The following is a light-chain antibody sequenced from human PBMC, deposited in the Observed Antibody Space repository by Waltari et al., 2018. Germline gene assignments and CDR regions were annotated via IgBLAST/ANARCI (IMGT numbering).Light chain of an antibody. CDR3: NSYTSSSTSYVV. Sequence: QSALTQPSSVSGSPGQSMTIPCTGTSSDVGGYNYVPWYQQHPGKAPKLMIYGVSRRPSGVSNRFSGSKSGNTASLTISGLQAEDEADYYCNSYTSSSTSYVVFGGGTKLTVL. J-gene: IGLJ2*01. CDR2: GVS. CDR1: SSDVGGYNY. V-gene: IGLV2-14*01.